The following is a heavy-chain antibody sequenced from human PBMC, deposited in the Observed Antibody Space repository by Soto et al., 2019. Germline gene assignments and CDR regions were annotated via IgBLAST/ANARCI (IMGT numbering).Heavy chain of an antibody. Sequence: GGSLRLSCAASGFAFSTYAMHWVRQAPGKGLEWVAVISNDGSEKYYAASVKGRFTISRDNSKNTLYLQMNSLRPEDTAAYYCARPHWGPDYITRPHDSSGRGTLVTVSS. CDR1: GFAFSTYA. V-gene: IGHV3-30-3*01. CDR2: ISNDGSEK. J-gene: IGHJ4*02. D-gene: IGHD4-4*01. CDR3: ARPHWGPDYITRPHDS.